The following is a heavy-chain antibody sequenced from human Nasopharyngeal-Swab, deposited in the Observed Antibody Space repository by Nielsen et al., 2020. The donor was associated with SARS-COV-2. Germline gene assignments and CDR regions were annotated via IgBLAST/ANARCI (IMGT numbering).Heavy chain of an antibody. D-gene: IGHD3-10*01. V-gene: IGHV3-66*01. Sequence: GESLKISCAASECSFSSNYMNWVRQAPGKGLEWVSVLYSGGTAYYADSVKGRFTTSRDNSKNMLYLQMNSLRAEDTAVYYCASSYYPGSGTSYGMDVWGHGTTVTVSS. CDR2: LYSGGTA. CDR1: ECSFSSNY. CDR3: ASSYYPGSGTSYGMDV. J-gene: IGHJ6*02.